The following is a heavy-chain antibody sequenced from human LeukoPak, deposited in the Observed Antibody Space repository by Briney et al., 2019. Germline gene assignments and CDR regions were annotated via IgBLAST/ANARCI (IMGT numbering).Heavy chain of an antibody. CDR1: GYTFTSYD. CDR3: AREYQLLGTVYNYFDP. J-gene: IGHJ5*02. CDR2: MNPNSGNT. D-gene: IGHD2-2*01. V-gene: IGHV1-8*01. Sequence: ASVKVSCKASGYTFTSYDINWVRQATGQGLEWMGWMNPNSGNTGYAQKFQGRVTMTRNTSISTAYMELSSLRSEDTAVYYCAREYQLLGTVYNYFDPWGQGTLVTVSS.